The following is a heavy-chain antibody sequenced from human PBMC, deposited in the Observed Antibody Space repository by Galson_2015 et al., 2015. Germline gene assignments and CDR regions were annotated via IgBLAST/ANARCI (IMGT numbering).Heavy chain of an antibody. CDR3: ARRHRGGSGVIINWFDP. J-gene: IGHJ5*02. CDR2: IYPGDSDT. Sequence: QSGAEVKKPGESLQISCTGSGYSFTSYWIGWVRQMPGKGLEWMGIIYPGDSDTRYSPSFQGQVTISADKSISTAYLQWSSLKASDTAMYYCARRHRGGSGVIINWFDPWGQGTLVTVSS. V-gene: IGHV5-51*01. CDR1: GYSFTSYW. D-gene: IGHD3-10*01.